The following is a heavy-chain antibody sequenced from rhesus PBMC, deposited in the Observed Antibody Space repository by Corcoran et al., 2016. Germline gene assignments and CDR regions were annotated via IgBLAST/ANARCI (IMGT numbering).Heavy chain of an antibody. CDR3: ARDGIFDY. D-gene: IGHD1-44*01. V-gene: IGHV3-16*01. J-gene: IGHJ4*01. CDR2: IKNKAGGGTA. Sequence: EVRLVESGGGLVQPGGSLRLSCAASGFTFSDYYMSWVRQAPGKGLEWVGFIKNKAGGGTAEYAESVKDRFTMSRDDSQNTLYLQMNSLKTEDTAIYYCARDGIFDYWGQGVLVAVSS. CDR1: GFTFSDYY.